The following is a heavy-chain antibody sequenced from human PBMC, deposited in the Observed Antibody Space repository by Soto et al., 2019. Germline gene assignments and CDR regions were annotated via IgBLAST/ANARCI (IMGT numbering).Heavy chain of an antibody. CDR1: GFTFDDYP. D-gene: IGHD3-16*01. CDR3: AKGYYDYYFDC. CDR2: ITWNSGSI. V-gene: IGHV3-9*01. Sequence: EVQLVESGGGLVQPGRSLRLSCAASGFTFDDYPMNWVRQTPGKGLEWVSGITWNSGSIAYADSVKGRFTISRDNAKNSLYLQMNSLRAEDTALSYCAKGYYDYYFDCWGQGTLVTVSS. J-gene: IGHJ4*02.